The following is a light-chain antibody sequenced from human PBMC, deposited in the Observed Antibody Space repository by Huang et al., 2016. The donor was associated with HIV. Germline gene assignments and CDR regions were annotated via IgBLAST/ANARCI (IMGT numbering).Light chain of an antibody. Sequence: DIIMTQSPDSLAVSLGERANLNCRSSQSVYSSSTRKDYMAWFQQKPGQPPRLLLFWASTREAGVPDRFSGSGSGTHFTLTIANLEAEDAAIYYCQQYYSSPQTFGQGTRVEVK. CDR2: WAS. J-gene: IGKJ1*01. CDR1: QSVYSSSTRKDY. CDR3: QQYYSSPQT. V-gene: IGKV4-1*01.